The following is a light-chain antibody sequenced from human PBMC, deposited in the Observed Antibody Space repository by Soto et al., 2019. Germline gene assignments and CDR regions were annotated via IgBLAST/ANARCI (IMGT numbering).Light chain of an antibody. CDR3: SSYTSSSSHV. V-gene: IGLV2-14*01. CDR2: DVS. J-gene: IGLJ1*01. Sequence: QTELTQPASTSSSPGQSITISCTVTSSDVGGYNYVPWYQQHPGKARKPMIYDVSNRPSGVSNRFSGSKSGNTASLTISGLQAEDEADYYCSSYTSSSSHVFGTGTKVTVL. CDR1: SSDVGGYNY.